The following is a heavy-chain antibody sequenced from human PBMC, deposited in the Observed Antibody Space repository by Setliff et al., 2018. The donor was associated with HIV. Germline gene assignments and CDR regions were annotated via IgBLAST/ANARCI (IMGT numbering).Heavy chain of an antibody. CDR2: IYPSGSP. CDR3: TGDYNSGSYRFDY. Sequence: LSLTCTVSGGSINNYYWSWIRQPPGKGLEWIGYIYPSGSPDYPSGNIVYNPSFRTRVTLSLDTSKNQFSLKLTSVTAADAAVYYCTGDYNSGSYRFDYWGQGTPVTVSS. J-gene: IGHJ4*02. CDR1: GGSINNYY. D-gene: IGHD3-10*01. V-gene: IGHV4-4*08.